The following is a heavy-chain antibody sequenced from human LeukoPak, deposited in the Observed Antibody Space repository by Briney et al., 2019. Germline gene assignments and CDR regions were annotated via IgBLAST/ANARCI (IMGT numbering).Heavy chain of an antibody. J-gene: IGHJ4*02. D-gene: IGHD2-21*01. CDR3: ARAIRVAIFDY. Sequence: SETLSLTCTVSGGSISSSSYYWSWIRQPPGKGLEWIGYIYYSGSTNYNPSLKSRVTISVDTSKNQFSLKLSSVTAADTAVYYCARAIRVAIFDYWGQGTLVTVSS. CDR2: IYYSGST. V-gene: IGHV4-61*01. CDR1: GGSISSSSYY.